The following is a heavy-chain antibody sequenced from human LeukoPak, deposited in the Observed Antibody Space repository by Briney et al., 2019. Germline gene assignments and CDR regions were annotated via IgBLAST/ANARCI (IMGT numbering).Heavy chain of an antibody. J-gene: IGHJ5*02. V-gene: IGHV1-69*06. CDR3: ARDVGGYSVNWFDP. CDR1: GGTFSSYA. D-gene: IGHD2-15*01. CDR2: IIPIFGTA. Sequence: ASVKVSCKASGGTFSSYAISRVRQAPGQGLEWMGGIIPIFGTANYAQKFQGRVTITADKSTSTAYIELSSLRSEDTAVYYCARDVGGYSVNWFDPWGQGTLVTVSS.